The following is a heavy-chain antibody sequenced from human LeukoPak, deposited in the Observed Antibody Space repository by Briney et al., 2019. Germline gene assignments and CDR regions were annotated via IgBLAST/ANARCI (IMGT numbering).Heavy chain of an antibody. D-gene: IGHD5-12*01. CDR2: MNPNSGNT. CDR3: ARVIHRDSGWAYYYYYYGMDV. CDR1: GYTFTSYD. Sequence: GASVKVSCKASGYTFTSYDINWVRQATGQGLEWMGWMNPNSGNTGYAQKFQGRVTMTRNTSISTAYMELSSMRSEDTAVYYCARVIHRDSGWAYYYYYYGMDVWGQGTTVTVSS. J-gene: IGHJ6*02. V-gene: IGHV1-8*01.